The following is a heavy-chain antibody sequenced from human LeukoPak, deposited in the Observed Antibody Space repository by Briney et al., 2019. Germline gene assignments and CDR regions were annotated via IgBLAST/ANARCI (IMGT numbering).Heavy chain of an antibody. Sequence: PSETLSLTCTVSGGSISSDNYSWSWIRQPAGKGLEWIGRVYTSGSTNYNPSLKSRVTISVDTSKNQFSLKLSSVTAADTAVYYCARGRRPLKYFQHWGQGTLVTVSS. CDR1: GGSISSDNYS. CDR3: ARGRRPLKYFQH. V-gene: IGHV4-61*02. CDR2: VYTSGST. J-gene: IGHJ1*01.